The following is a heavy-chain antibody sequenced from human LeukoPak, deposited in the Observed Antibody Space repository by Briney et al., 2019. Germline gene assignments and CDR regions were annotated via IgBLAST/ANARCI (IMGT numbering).Heavy chain of an antibody. Sequence: ASVKVSCKASGYTFTGYYMHWVRQAPGQGLGWMGWINPNSGGTNYAQKFQGRVTMTRDTSISTAYMELSRLRSDDTAVYYCARDHGGAAALDYWGQGTLVTVSS. CDR2: INPNSGGT. CDR1: GYTFTGYY. CDR3: ARDHGGAAALDY. J-gene: IGHJ4*02. D-gene: IGHD6-13*01. V-gene: IGHV1-2*02.